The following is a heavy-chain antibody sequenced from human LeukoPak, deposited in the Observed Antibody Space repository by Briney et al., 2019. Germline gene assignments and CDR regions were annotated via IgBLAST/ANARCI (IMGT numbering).Heavy chain of an antibody. J-gene: IGHJ6*02. V-gene: IGHV3-33*01. Sequence: GGSLRLSCAASGFTFSSYGMHWVRQAPGMGLEWVAVIWYDGSNKYYADSVKGRFTISRDNSKNTLYLQMNSLRAEDTAVYYCARGSKYGMDVWGQGTTVTVSS. CDR1: GFTFSSYG. CDR2: IWYDGSNK. CDR3: ARGSKYGMDV.